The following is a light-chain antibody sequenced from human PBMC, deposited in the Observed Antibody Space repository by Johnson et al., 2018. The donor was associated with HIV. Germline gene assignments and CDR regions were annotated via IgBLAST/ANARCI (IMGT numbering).Light chain of an antibody. CDR2: ESN. CDR3: GTWDSSLSSYV. J-gene: IGLJ1*01. CDR1: SSNIGNNY. Sequence: SVLTQPPSVSAAPGQKVTISCSGSSSNIGNNYVSWYQHLPGTAPKLLIYESNRRPSGIPDRFSASKSGTSATLGITGLQTGDEADYYCGTWDSSLSSYVFGTGTKVTVL. V-gene: IGLV1-51*02.